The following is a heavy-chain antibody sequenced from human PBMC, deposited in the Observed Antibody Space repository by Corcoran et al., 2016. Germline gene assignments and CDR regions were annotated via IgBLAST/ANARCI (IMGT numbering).Heavy chain of an antibody. Sequence: EVQLVESGGGLVQPGGSLRLSCAASGFTFSSSSMNWVRQAPGKGLGWVSYSSSSSSNIYYADSVKGRFTISRDNAKNPLYLQMSRLRDEDTAVYYCARVPGGTTSGTDYWGQGTLVTVSS. V-gene: IGHV3-48*02. D-gene: IGHD1-7*01. CDR2: SSSSSSNI. CDR3: ARVPGGTTSGTDY. CDR1: GFTFSSSS. J-gene: IGHJ4*02.